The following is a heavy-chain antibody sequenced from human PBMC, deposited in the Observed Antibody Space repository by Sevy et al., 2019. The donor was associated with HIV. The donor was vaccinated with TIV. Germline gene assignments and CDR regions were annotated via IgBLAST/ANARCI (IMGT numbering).Heavy chain of an antibody. V-gene: IGHV3-30-3*01. J-gene: IGHJ4*02. CDR1: GFTFTRYA. CDR3: ARDPHAVPHWGSFDS. D-gene: IGHD3-16*01. CDR2: ISREGTNK. Sequence: GGSLRLSCEASGFTFTRYAFHWVRQAPGKGLEWVAVISREGTNKYYIDYVKGRFTISRDNSRNTLFLQMERLRAEDTAMYFCARDPHAVPHWGSFDSWGQVTLVTVSS.